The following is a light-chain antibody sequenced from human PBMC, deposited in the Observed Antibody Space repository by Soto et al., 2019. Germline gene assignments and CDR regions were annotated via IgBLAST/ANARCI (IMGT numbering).Light chain of an antibody. CDR3: QQYNSWPRT. CDR2: DAS. J-gene: IGKJ1*01. CDR1: QSISSN. V-gene: IGKV3-15*01. Sequence: EIVMTQSPATLSVSPGERAILSCRASQSISSNLAWYQQKPGQAPRLLIYDASTRATGLPARFSGSGSGTEFTLTISSLQSEDFAVFYCQQYNSWPRTFGQGTKVEIK.